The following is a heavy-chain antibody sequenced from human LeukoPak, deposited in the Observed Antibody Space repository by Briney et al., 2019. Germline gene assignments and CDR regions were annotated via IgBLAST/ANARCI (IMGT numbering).Heavy chain of an antibody. CDR1: GFTFSSYA. Sequence: PGGSLRLSCAASGFTFSSYAMSWVRQAPGKGLEWVSVIYSGGSTDYADSVKGRFTISRDILKNTLYLQMNSLRAEDTAVYYCARGPAGYNWGQGTLVTVSS. J-gene: IGHJ4*02. D-gene: IGHD1-1*01. CDR2: IYSGGST. V-gene: IGHV3-53*01. CDR3: ARGPAGYN.